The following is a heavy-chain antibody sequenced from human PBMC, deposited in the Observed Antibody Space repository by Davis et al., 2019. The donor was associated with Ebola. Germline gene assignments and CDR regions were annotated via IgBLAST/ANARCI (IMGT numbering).Heavy chain of an antibody. CDR3: AGNSVTTRLDYYGMDV. D-gene: IGHD4-17*01. CDR1: GYTFTRFA. J-gene: IGHJ6*02. V-gene: IGHV1-3*01. Sequence: ASVQVSCKASGYTFTRFAIHWVRQAPGQRLEWMGWINAGNGNTIYSQNFQGRVTITRDTSASTVYMELSSLRSEDTAVYYCAGNSVTTRLDYYGMDVWGQGTTVTVSS. CDR2: INAGNGNT.